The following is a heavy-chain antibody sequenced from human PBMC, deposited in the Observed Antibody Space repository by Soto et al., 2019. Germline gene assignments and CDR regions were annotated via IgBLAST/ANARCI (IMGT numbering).Heavy chain of an antibody. CDR1: GYTFTGYY. J-gene: IGHJ4*02. CDR2: VNPKSGGS. Sequence: QVQLVQSGAEVKKPGASVKVSCRASGYTFTGYYIHWVRQAPGQGLEWMGWVNPKSGGSNYGQRFQGRVTMTRDTSISTAYMEPSSLTYDDTAVYYCARANSGDDDEFDYWGQGTLVTVSS. D-gene: IGHD5-12*01. CDR3: ARANSGDDDEFDY. V-gene: IGHV1-2*02.